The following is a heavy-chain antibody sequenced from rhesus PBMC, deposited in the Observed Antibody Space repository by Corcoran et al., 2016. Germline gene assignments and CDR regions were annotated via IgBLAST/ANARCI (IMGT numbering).Heavy chain of an antibody. J-gene: IGHJ4*01. D-gene: IGHD6-25*01. CDR3: AIGYSGSSFDY. CDR1: GGSISDSYR. Sequence: QVQLQESGPGVVKPSETQSLTCAVSGGSISDSYRWSWIRQPPGKGLEWIGYIYGSLTSTNYNPSLKRRVTISKDTAKSHFSLKLSSVTAADTAVYYCAIGYSGSSFDYWGPGVLVTVSS. V-gene: IGHV4S10*01. CDR2: IYGSLTST.